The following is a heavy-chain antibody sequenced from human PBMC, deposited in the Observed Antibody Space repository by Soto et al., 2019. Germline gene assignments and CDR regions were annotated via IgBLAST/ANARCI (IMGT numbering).Heavy chain of an antibody. J-gene: IGHJ6*02. CDR1: GYTFSSYD. D-gene: IGHD6-13*01. V-gene: IGHV1-8*01. CDR2: MNPNSANT. CDR3: ARGQLVGPDHYYYFAMDV. Sequence: ASVKVSCKASGYTFSSYDINWVRQATGQGLEWMGWMNPNSANTGYAEKFQGRVTMTRNTSISTAYMELSSLASEDSAVYYCARGQLVGPDHYYYFAMDVWG.